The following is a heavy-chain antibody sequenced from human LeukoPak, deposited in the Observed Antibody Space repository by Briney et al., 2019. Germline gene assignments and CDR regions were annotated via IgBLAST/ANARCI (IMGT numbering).Heavy chain of an antibody. CDR1: GGTFSSYA. CDR2: IIPIFGTA. D-gene: IGHD2-2*02. V-gene: IGHV1-69*13. CDR3: ARGYQLLYRNYYYYYYMDV. Sequence: ASVKVSCKASGGTFSSYAISWVRQAPGQGLEWMGGIIPIFGTANYAQKFQGRVTITAVESTSTAYMELSSLRSEDTAVYYCARGYQLLYRNYYYYYYMDVWGKGTTVTVSS. J-gene: IGHJ6*03.